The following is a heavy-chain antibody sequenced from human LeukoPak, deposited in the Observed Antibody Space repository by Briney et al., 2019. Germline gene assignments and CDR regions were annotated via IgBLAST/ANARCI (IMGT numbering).Heavy chain of an antibody. Sequence: TGGSLRLSCAASGSTVSSNYMSWVRQAPGKGLEWVSVIYSGGSTYYADSVKGRFTISRDNSKNTLYLQMNSLRAEDTAVYYCARDRTMVRGVKAWSYYMDVWGKGTTVTVSS. J-gene: IGHJ6*03. CDR1: GSTVSSNY. V-gene: IGHV3-53*01. D-gene: IGHD3-10*01. CDR2: IYSGGST. CDR3: ARDRTMVRGVKAWSYYMDV.